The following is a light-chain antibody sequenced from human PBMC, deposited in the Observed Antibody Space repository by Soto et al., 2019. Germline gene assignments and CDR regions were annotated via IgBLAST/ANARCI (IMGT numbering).Light chain of an antibody. J-gene: IGLJ3*02. CDR3: AAWDDSLSAWV. CDR2: SNN. V-gene: IGLV1-47*02. Sequence: QAVVTQPPSASGTPGQRVTISCSGSSSNIGRNYVYWYQQLPGTAPKLLIYSNNQRPSGVPDRFSGSKSGTSASLAISGLRSEDEADYYCAAWDDSLSAWVFGGGTKLTVL. CDR1: SSNIGRNY.